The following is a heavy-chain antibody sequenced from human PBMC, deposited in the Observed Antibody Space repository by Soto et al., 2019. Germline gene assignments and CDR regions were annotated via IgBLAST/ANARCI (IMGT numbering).Heavy chain of an antibody. J-gene: IGHJ4*02. CDR3: ARWGTTGGFDL. CDR2: TSYDGNNK. CDR1: GFRFKSFV. V-gene: IGHV3-30*19. Sequence: QVQLVESGGGVVQPGTSLRLSCAASGFRFKSFVMHWVRQAPGKGLEWVAFTSYDGNNKDDGDSVKGRFTVSRDNSQNTLHLQRDFLRPEDTALYNCARWGTTGGFDLWGQGTLVSVSS. D-gene: IGHD3-16*01.